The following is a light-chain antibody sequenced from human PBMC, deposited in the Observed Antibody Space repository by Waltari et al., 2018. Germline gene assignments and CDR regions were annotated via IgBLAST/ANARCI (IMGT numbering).Light chain of an antibody. V-gene: IGKV1-17*01. Sequence: DIQMTQSPSSLSASAGDRFTITCRASQGISTYLNWYQQKPGKAPKRLIYAASSLESVVPSRFRGSGSGTDFTLTISSLQPEDFATYYCLQYNSNPLTFGGGTKVELE. CDR2: AAS. J-gene: IGKJ4*01. CDR3: LQYNSNPLT. CDR1: QGISTY.